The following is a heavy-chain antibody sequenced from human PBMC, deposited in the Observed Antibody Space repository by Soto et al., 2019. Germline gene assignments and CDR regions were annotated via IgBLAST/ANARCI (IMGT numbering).Heavy chain of an antibody. V-gene: IGHV3-33*01. D-gene: IGHD1-26*01. CDR1: GFTFSSYG. J-gene: IGHJ4*02. Sequence: PGGSLRLSCAASGFTFSSYGMHWVRQAPGKGLEWVAVIWYDGSNKYYADSVKGRFTISRDNSKNTLYLQMNSLRAEDTAVYYCASSFDKRELGHEYYFDYWGQGTLVTVSS. CDR2: IWYDGSNK. CDR3: ASSFDKRELGHEYYFDY.